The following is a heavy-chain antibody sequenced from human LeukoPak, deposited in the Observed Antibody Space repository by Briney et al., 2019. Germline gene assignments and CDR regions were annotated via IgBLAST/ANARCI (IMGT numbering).Heavy chain of an antibody. CDR3: ASVSVWELATHTGGSFDY. Sequence: PSETLSLTCTVSGGLISRIEYYWGWVRRSPVKGLEWLGHIYHTGTTLYSPHLNNRLTVSVDSSKNQFSLTLNSVTAADTAVYYCASVSVWELATHTGGSFDYWGRGILVTVSS. CDR2: IYHTGTT. CDR1: GGLISRIEYY. J-gene: IGHJ4*02. D-gene: IGHD1-26*01. V-gene: IGHV4-30-4*01.